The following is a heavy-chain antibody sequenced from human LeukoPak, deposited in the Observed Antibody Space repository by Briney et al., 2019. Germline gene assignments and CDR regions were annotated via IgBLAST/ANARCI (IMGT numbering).Heavy chain of an antibody. J-gene: IGHJ4*02. V-gene: IGHV3-48*03. CDR2: ISSSGSPI. CDR3: VRAQGGYSYGYGDY. Sequence: GGSLRLSCAASGFTFSSFEMNWVRQAPGKGLEWVSYISSSGSPIYYADSVKGRFTISRDNVKNSLYLQTNSLRVEDTAIYYCVRAQGGYSYGYGDYWGQGTLVTVSS. D-gene: IGHD5-18*01. CDR1: GFTFSSFE.